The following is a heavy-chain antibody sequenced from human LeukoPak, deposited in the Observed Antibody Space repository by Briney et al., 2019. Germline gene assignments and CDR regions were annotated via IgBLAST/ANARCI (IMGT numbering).Heavy chain of an antibody. V-gene: IGHV3-48*01. CDR1: GFTISYYS. J-gene: IGHJ3*02. D-gene: IGHD2-8*01. CDR3: ARVNPLMAPGAFDI. Sequence: GGSLRLSCAASGFTISYYSMNWVRQAPGKGLEWVSYISSSGSTIYYADSVKGRFTISRDNAKNSLYLQMNSLRGEDTAVYYCARVNPLMAPGAFDIWGQGTMVAISS. CDR2: ISSSGSTI.